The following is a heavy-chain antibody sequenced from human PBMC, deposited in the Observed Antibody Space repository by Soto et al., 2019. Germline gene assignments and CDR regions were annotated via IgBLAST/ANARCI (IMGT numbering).Heavy chain of an antibody. J-gene: IGHJ4*02. CDR1: GFTFSSYS. CDR2: ISSSRSYI. V-gene: IGHV3-21*01. Sequence: GGSLRLSCAASGFTFSSYSMNWVRQAPGKGLEWVSSISSSRSYIYYADSVKGRFTISRDNAKNSLYLQMNSLRAEDTAVYYCARDTTYCGGDCYASFDYWGQGTLVTVSS. D-gene: IGHD2-21*02. CDR3: ARDTTYCGGDCYASFDY.